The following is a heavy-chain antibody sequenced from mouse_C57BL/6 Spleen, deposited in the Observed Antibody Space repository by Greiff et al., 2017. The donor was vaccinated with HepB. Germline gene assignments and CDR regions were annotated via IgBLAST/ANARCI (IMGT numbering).Heavy chain of an antibody. D-gene: IGHD2-3*01. CDR3: ASPDGYYGY. J-gene: IGHJ4*01. CDR1: GFTFSSYG. CDR2: ISSGGSYT. V-gene: IGHV5-6*01. Sequence: EVKLMESGGDLVKPGGSLKLSCTASGFTFSSYGMSWVRQTPDKRLEWVATISSGGSYTYYPDSVKGRFTISRDNAKNTLYLQMSSLKSEDTAMYYCASPDGYYGYWGQGTSVTVSS.